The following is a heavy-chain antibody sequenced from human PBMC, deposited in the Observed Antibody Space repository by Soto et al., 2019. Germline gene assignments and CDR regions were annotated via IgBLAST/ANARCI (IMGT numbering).Heavy chain of an antibody. CDR2: IISGGSRV. CDR3: ARERTSKGGMDV. Sequence: VSLRLSCAASGFTFSNYWMNWVRQGPWKGLEWVSRIISGGSRVSYADSVKGRFTIARDNAKNTLYLEMHSLTAEDTAVYYCARERTSKGGMDVWGQGTTVTVSS. CDR1: GFTFSNYW. V-gene: IGHV3-74*01. J-gene: IGHJ6*02.